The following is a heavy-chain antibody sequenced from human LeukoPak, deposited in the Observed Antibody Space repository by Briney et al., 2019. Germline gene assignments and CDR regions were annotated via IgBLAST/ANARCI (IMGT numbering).Heavy chain of an antibody. CDR1: VFTFSSYG. Sequence: GGSVRLSCAASVFTFSSYGMSWVRHAPWKGLEWVANIKQDGSEKYYVDSVKGRFTISRDNAKNSLYLQMNSLRAEDTAVYYCARDPYYYDSSGYSPWGQGTLVTVSS. D-gene: IGHD3-22*01. V-gene: IGHV3-7*03. CDR3: ARDPYYYDSSGYSP. CDR2: IKQDGSEK. J-gene: IGHJ4*02.